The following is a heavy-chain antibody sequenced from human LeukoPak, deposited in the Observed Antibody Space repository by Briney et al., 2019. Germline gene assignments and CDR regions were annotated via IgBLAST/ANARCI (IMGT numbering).Heavy chain of an antibody. CDR1: GFTFSTYG. CDR3: AKWQYYGSGDDY. J-gene: IGHJ4*02. CDR2: IRGSGDST. Sequence: GSLRLSCAGSGFTFSTYGMSWVRQAPNKGLEWLSTIRGSGDSTYSAASVKGRFTISRDNSKNTLFLQMNSLRAEDTAIYYCAKWQYYGSGDDYWGQGTLVTVS. D-gene: IGHD3-10*01. V-gene: IGHV3-23*01.